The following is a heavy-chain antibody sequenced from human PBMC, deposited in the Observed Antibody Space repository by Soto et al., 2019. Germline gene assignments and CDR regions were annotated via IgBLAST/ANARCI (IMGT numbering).Heavy chain of an antibody. CDR3: ATIAGIVGG. Sequence: EVQLLESGGGLVQPGGSLRLSCAASGFTFNNYVMIWVRQAPGKGLQWVSSISGSGDDAYYADAVKGRFTTSRDNSKNTLFLQMNSLATEDTAVYYCATIAGIVGGGGQGALVTVSS. D-gene: IGHD3-22*01. CDR2: ISGSGDDA. CDR1: GFTFNNYV. V-gene: IGHV3-23*01. J-gene: IGHJ4*02.